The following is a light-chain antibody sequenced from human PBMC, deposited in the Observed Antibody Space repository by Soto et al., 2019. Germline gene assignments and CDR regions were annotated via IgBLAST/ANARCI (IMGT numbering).Light chain of an antibody. V-gene: IGKV3-15*01. CDR1: QSVSSN. CDR2: GAS. CDR3: QQYEKWPPSIT. Sequence: EIVMTQSPATLSVSPWERATLSCRASQSVSSNLAWYQQKPGQAPRLLIYGASTRATGIPARFSGSGSGTEFTLTISSLQSEDFAVYYCQQYEKWPPSITFGQGTRLENK. J-gene: IGKJ5*01.